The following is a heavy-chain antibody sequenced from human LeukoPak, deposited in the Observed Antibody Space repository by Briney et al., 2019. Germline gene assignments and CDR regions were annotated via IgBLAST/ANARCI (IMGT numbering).Heavy chain of an antibody. CDR2: INTYNGNT. J-gene: IGHJ4*02. D-gene: IGHD6-25*01. V-gene: IGHV1-18*01. CDR1: GYTLNRFG. Sequence: ASVKVSCKASGYTLNRFGMSWVRQAPGQGLEWLGRINTYNGNTKLGEKFQGRVTMTTDTSTSTVYMELTSLRIDDTAVYFCARDTPQRLKRFDYRGQGTLITVSS. CDR3: ARDTPQRLKRFDY.